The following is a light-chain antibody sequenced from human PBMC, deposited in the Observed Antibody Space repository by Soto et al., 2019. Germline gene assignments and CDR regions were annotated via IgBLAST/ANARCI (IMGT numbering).Light chain of an antibody. CDR3: SSFTSINTWV. CDR2: EVS. J-gene: IGLJ3*02. Sequence: QSALTRPASVSGSPGQSITISCTGTSSDVGGYNYVSWYQQHPGKAPKLMIYEVSNRPSGVSNRFSGSKSGNTASLTISGIQAEDEAYYYSSSFTSINTWVFGRGTKLTVL. V-gene: IGLV2-14*01. CDR1: SSDVGGYNY.